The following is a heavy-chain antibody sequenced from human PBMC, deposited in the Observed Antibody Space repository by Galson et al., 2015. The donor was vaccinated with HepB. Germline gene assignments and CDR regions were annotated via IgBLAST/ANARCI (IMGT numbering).Heavy chain of an antibody. Sequence: SLRLSCAVSGFTVSSNSMSWVRQAPGKGLEWVSLVYSGGSTYYADSVKGRFTISRDNAKNTLYLQMNSLRAEDTAVYYCARDGGYNFDYWGQGTLVTVSS. J-gene: IGHJ4*02. CDR3: ARDGGYNFDY. CDR1: GFTVSSNS. V-gene: IGHV3-53*01. CDR2: VYSGGST. D-gene: IGHD5-24*01.